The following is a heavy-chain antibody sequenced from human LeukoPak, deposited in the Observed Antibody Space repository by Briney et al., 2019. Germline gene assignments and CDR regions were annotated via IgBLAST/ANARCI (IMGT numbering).Heavy chain of an antibody. CDR3: AGTGYCSSTSCYSWFDP. CDR1: GYGFITYW. Sequence: GESLKISCKGSGYGFITYWINWVRQMPGKGLEWMGRIDPSDSYTNYSPSFQGHVTISADKSISTAYLQWSSLKASDTAMYYCAGTGYCSSTSCYSWFDPWGQGTLVTVSS. CDR2: IDPSDSYT. V-gene: IGHV5-10-1*01. J-gene: IGHJ5*02. D-gene: IGHD2-2*01.